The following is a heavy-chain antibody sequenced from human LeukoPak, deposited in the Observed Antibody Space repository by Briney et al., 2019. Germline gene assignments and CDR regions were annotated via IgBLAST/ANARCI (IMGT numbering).Heavy chain of an antibody. V-gene: IGHV3-43*01. CDR1: GFTFDGYT. CDR3: VKEQNTGWPNFDY. Sequence: PGGSLRLSCAASGFTFDGYTMHWVRQAPGKGLEWVSLIRRNGGFSSYADSVKGRFTISRDNSRDSLYLHLNSLRPEDTAVYYCVKEQNTGWPNFDYWGQRTLVTVSS. J-gene: IGHJ4*02. CDR2: IRRNGGFS. D-gene: IGHD6-19*01.